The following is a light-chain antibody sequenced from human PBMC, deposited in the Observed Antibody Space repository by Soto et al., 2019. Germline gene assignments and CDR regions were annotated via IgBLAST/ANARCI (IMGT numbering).Light chain of an antibody. Sequence: EIVMTQSPATLSGSPGERATLSCRASQSVNSHLAWYHQKPGQAPRLLIYGASTRATGIPARFSGSGSGTESTLTISSLQPEDFAVYFCQQYNSWPRTFGQGTKVEVK. CDR2: GAS. CDR1: QSVNSH. V-gene: IGKV3-15*01. J-gene: IGKJ1*01. CDR3: QQYNSWPRT.